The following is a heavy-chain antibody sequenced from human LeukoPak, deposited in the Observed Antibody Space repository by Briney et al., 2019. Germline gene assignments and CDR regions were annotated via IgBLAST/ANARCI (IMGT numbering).Heavy chain of an antibody. Sequence: GGALRLSCAASGFTFSSYAMSWVRQAPGKGLEWVSAISGSGGSTYYADSVKGRFTISRDNSKNTLYLQMNSLRAEDTAVYYCAKGFNYYDSSGYDYWGQGTLVTVSS. J-gene: IGHJ4*02. D-gene: IGHD3-22*01. V-gene: IGHV3-23*01. CDR2: ISGSGGST. CDR1: GFTFSSYA. CDR3: AKGFNYYDSSGYDY.